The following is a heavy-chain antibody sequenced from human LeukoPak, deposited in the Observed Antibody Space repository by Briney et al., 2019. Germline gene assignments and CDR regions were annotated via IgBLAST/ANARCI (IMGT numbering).Heavy chain of an antibody. CDR1: GDSVSSNNAA. CDR3: ARGTWANFDY. Sequence: SQTLSLTCAISGDSVSSNNAAWNWIRQSPPRGLEWLGRTYYRSKWYNDYALFVKSRITINPDTSKNQFSLQLNSVTPEDTVVYYCARGTWANFDYWGQGTLVTVSS. V-gene: IGHV6-1*01. D-gene: IGHD1-1*01. CDR2: TYYRSKWYN. J-gene: IGHJ4*02.